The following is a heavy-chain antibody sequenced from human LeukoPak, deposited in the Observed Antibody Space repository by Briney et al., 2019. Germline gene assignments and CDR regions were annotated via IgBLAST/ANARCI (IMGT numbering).Heavy chain of an antibody. CDR3: ATRRSGSHPYY. CDR1: GASVSSSSYY. J-gene: IGHJ4*02. Sequence: PSETLSLNCTVSGASVSSSSYYWEWIRQPPGKGLEWVGSIFYSGSTHYNPSLKSRVTMSVDTSKNQFSLRLSSVTATDTAVYYCATRRSGSHPYYWGQGTLVTVSS. V-gene: IGHV4-39*01. CDR2: IFYSGST. D-gene: IGHD1-26*01.